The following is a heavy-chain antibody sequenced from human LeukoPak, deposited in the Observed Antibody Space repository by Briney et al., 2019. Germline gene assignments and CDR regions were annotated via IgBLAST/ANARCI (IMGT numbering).Heavy chain of an antibody. D-gene: IGHD6-19*01. CDR2: IYTSGST. Sequence: PSETLSLTCTVSGGSISSYYWSWIRQPPGKGLEWIGYIYTSGSTNYNPSLKSRVTKAVDTSKNQLSLKLSSVTAADTAVYHCARHRGWPNFDYWGQGTLVTVSS. J-gene: IGHJ4*02. V-gene: IGHV4-4*09. CDR3: ARHRGWPNFDY. CDR1: GGSISSYY.